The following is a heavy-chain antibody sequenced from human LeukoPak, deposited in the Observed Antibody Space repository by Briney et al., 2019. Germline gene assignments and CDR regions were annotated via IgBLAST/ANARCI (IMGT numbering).Heavy chain of an antibody. V-gene: IGHV3-7*01. CDR2: IKQDGSEK. CDR3: ARMYYYDSSDY. J-gene: IGHJ4*02. D-gene: IGHD3-22*01. Sequence: LSLTCAVSGGSISSGGYSWSWIRQPPGKGLEWVANIKQDGSEKYYVDSVKGRFTISRDNAKNSLYLQMNSLRAEDTAVYYCARMYYYDSSDYWGQGTLVTVSS. CDR1: GGSISSGGYS.